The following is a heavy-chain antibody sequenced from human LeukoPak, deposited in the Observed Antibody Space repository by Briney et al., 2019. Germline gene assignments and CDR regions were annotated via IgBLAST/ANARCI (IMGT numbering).Heavy chain of an antibody. V-gene: IGHV4-31*03. Sequence: TSETLSLTCTVSGGSISSGGYYWSWIRQHPGKGLEWIGYIYYSGSTYYNPSPKSRVTISVDTSKNQFSLKLSSVTAADTAVYYCARAGSAAAYYFDYWGQGTLVTVSS. J-gene: IGHJ4*02. CDR3: ARAGSAAAYYFDY. CDR2: IYYSGST. D-gene: IGHD6-13*01. CDR1: GGSISSGGYY.